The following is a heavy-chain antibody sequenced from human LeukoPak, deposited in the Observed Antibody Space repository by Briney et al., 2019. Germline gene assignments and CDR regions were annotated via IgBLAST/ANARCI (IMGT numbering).Heavy chain of an antibody. Sequence: GGSLRLSCAASGFTFSSYGMHWVRQAPGKGLEWVAVISYDGSNKYYADSVKGRFTISRDNSKNTLYLQMNSLRAEDTAVYYCARDRREYYYDSSGYYFSYWGQGTLVTVSS. CDR2: ISYDGSNK. CDR3: ARDRREYYYDSSGYYFSY. V-gene: IGHV3-30*03. CDR1: GFTFSSYG. D-gene: IGHD3-22*01. J-gene: IGHJ4*02.